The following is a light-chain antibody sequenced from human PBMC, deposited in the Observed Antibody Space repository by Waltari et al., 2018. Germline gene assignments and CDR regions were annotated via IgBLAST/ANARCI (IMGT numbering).Light chain of an antibody. CDR1: SGSIASNF. J-gene: IGLJ3*02. CDR2: EDD. CDR3: QSYDTSNWV. Sequence: NFMLTQPHSVSESPVKTVTISCTRSSGSIASNFVQWYQQRPGSSPTTVLYEDDQRPSGVPDRFSGSSDSSSNSASLTISGLETEDEADYYCQSYDTSNWVFGGGTKLTVL. V-gene: IGLV6-57*01.